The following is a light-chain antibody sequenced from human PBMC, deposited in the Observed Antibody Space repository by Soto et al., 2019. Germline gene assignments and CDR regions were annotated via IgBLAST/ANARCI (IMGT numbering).Light chain of an antibody. V-gene: IGLV2-14*03. CDR3: SSYTSTSPLVL. Sequence: QSALTQPASVSGSPGQSITISCTGTISDVGDYNYVSWYQHHPGKAPKLMIYDVSTRPSGVSNRFSGSKSGNTASLTISGLQTEDEADSSCSSYTSTSPLVLFGGGTKVTVL. J-gene: IGLJ2*01. CDR2: DVS. CDR1: ISDVGDYNY.